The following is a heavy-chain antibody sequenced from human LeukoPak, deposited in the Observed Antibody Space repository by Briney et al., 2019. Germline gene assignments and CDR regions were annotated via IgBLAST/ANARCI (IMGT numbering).Heavy chain of an antibody. V-gene: IGHV3-9*01. CDR2: ISWNSGSI. Sequence: PGGSLRLFCAASGFTFDDYAMHWVRQAPGKGLEWVSGISWNSGSIGYADSVKGRFTISRDNAKNSLYLQMNSLRAEDTALYYCASWTARQDYFDYWGQGTLVTVSS. CDR3: ASWTARQDYFDY. D-gene: IGHD6-6*01. J-gene: IGHJ4*02. CDR1: GFTFDDYA.